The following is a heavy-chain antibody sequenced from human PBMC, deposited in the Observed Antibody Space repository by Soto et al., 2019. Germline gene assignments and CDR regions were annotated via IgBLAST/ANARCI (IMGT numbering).Heavy chain of an antibody. J-gene: IGHJ4*02. D-gene: IGHD3-3*01. V-gene: IGHV5-51*01. CDR1: GYSFTSYW. CDR2: IYPGDSDT. CDR3: ARGPNIKTYYDFWSGYFDY. Sequence: GESLKISCKGSGYSFTSYWIGWVRQMPGKGLEWMGIIYPGDSDTRYSPSFQGQVTISADKSISTAYLQWSSLKASDTAMYYCARGPNIKTYYDFWSGYFDYWGQGTLVTVSS.